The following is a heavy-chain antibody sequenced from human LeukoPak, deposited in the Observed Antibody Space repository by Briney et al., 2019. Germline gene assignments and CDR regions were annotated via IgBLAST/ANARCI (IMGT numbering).Heavy chain of an antibody. CDR3: AKEGGLYDFWSGGPRRRNWFDP. CDR1: GFTFSSYG. D-gene: IGHD3-3*01. V-gene: IGHV3-33*06. J-gene: IGHJ5*02. Sequence: GRSLRLSCAASGFTFSSYGMHWVRQAPGKGLEWVAVIWYDGSNKYYADSVKGRFTISRDNSKNTLYLQMNSLRAEDTAVYYCAKEGGLYDFWSGGPRRRNWFDPWGQGTLVTVSS. CDR2: IWYDGSNK.